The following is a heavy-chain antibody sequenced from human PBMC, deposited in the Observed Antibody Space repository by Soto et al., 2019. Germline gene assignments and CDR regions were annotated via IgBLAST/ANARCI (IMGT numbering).Heavy chain of an antibody. CDR3: ATRLPFFLGVGWGYFDY. CDR2: FDLEDGET. V-gene: IGHV1-24*01. Sequence: ASVKVSCKVSGYSLSELSMHWVRQAPGKGLEWMGGFDLEDGETIAAQKFQVRVTMTEDTSTDTAYMELTNLRSEDTAMYYCATRLPFFLGVGWGYFDYWGQGTLVTVSS. J-gene: IGHJ4*02. CDR1: GYSLSELS. D-gene: IGHD3-16*01.